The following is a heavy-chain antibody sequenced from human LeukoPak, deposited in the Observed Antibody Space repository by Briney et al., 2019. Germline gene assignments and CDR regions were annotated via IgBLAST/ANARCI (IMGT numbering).Heavy chain of an antibody. D-gene: IGHD6-13*01. V-gene: IGHV3-30*18. CDR3: AKERLYSSSWYGSYYYYYGMDV. CDR1: GFTFSSYG. CDR2: ISYGGSNK. Sequence: PGRSLRLSCAASGFTFSSYGMHWVRQAPGKGLEWVAVISYGGSNKYYADSVKGRFTISRDNSKNTLYLQMNSLRAEDTAVYYCAKERLYSSSWYGSYYYYYGMDVWGQGTTVTVSS. J-gene: IGHJ6*02.